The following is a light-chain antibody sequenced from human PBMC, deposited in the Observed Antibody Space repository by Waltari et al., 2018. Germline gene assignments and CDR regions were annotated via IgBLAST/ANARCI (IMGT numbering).Light chain of an antibody. CDR3: QQGSIIPFT. J-gene: IGKJ3*01. CDR1: QDMNSF. Sequence: IQMSQSPSSLSASVGDRVTITCRASQDMNSFLNWYQQKPGKAPQLLIYYTNTMASGVPSRVSGSGSGTEFTLTISSLRPEDFTAYYCQQGSIIPFTVGPGTKLDIK. CDR2: YTN. V-gene: IGKV1-13*02.